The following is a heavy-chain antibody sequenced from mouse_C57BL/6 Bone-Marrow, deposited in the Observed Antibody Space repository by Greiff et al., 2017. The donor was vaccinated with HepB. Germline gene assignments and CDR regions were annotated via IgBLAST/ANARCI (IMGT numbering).Heavy chain of an antibody. V-gene: IGHV6-6*01. Sequence: EVQVVESGGGLVQPGGSMKLSCAASGFTFSDAWMDWVRQSPEKGLEWVAEIRNKANNHATYYAESVKGMFTISRDDSKSSVYLQMNSLRAEDTGIYYCIVTTGSYFDYWGQGTTLTVSS. CDR3: IVTTGSYFDY. D-gene: IGHD2-12*01. J-gene: IGHJ2*01. CDR2: IRNKANNHAT. CDR1: GFTFSDAW.